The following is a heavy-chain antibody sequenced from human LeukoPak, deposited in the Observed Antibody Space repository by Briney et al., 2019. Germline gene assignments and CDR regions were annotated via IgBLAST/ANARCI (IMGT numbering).Heavy chain of an antibody. CDR2: ISAYNGNT. J-gene: IGHJ5*02. V-gene: IGHV1-18*01. CDR3: ARSLGTYWGKDFLNWFDP. Sequence: GASVKVSCKASGYTFTSYGISWVRQAPGQGLEWMGWISAYNGNTNYAQKLQGRVTMTTDTSTSTAYMELRSLRSDDTAIYYCARSLGTYWGKDFLNWFDPWGQGTLVTVSS. CDR1: GYTFTSYG. D-gene: IGHD3-16*01.